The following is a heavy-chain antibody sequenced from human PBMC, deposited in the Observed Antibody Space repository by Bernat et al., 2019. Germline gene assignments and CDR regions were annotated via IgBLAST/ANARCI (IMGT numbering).Heavy chain of an antibody. V-gene: IGHV3-48*03. CDR3: ARDADSSSWYYWYFDL. CDR2: ISSSGSTI. J-gene: IGHJ2*01. D-gene: IGHD6-13*01. Sequence: EVQLVESGGGLVQPGGSLRLSCAASGFTFSSYEMNWVRQAPGKGLEWVSYISSSGSTIYYADSVKGRFTISRDNAKNSLYLQMNSLRAEDTAVYYCARDADSSSWYYWYFDLWGRGTLVTVYS. CDR1: GFTFSSYE.